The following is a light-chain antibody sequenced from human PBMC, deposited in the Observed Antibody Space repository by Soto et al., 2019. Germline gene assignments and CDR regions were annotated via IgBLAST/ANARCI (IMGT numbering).Light chain of an antibody. V-gene: IGKV3-11*01. CDR3: QQRSTWPLRR. J-gene: IGKJ5*01. CDR1: QSVGTY. CDR2: TAP. Sequence: TLTLSPRQSPIHSCRASQSVGTYFTWYHQKPGQAPSPLIYTAPNQATGIPARCSGSGSGTDFPLTISSLEPEGCAVYYCQQRSTWPLRRFG.